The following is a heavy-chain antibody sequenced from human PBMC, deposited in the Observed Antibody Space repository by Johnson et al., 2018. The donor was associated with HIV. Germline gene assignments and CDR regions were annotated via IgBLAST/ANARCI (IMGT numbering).Heavy chain of an antibody. J-gene: IGHJ3*02. CDR2: IYSGGST. V-gene: IGHV3-66*02. CDR3: AREASGSLDAFDI. CDR1: RFTFSTYA. D-gene: IGHD1-26*01. Sequence: VQLVESGGGLVHLGESLKLSCAASRFTFSTYAMTWVRQAPGKGLEWVSVIYSGGSTYYADSVKGRFTISRDNSKNTLYLQMGSLRAEDMAVYYCAREASGSLDAFDIWGQGTMVTVSS.